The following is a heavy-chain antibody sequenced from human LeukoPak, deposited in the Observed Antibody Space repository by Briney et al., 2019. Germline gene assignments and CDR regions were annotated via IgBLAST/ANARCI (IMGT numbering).Heavy chain of an antibody. V-gene: IGHV3-23*01. Sequence: GGSLRLSCAASGLTFGIYSLSWVRQPPGKGLEWVSAISRAGDSTYYTDSVKGRFTISRDNSQNTLYLQMDSLRAEDTAVYYCAKRRQSGIGSLYYFDSWGQGTLVTVSS. CDR1: GLTFGIYS. CDR3: AKRRQSGIGSLYYFDS. J-gene: IGHJ4*02. D-gene: IGHD1-1*01. CDR2: ISRAGDST.